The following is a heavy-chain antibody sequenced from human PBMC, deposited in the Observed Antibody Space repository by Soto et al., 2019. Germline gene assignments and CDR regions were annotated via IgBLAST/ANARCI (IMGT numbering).Heavy chain of an antibody. D-gene: IGHD5-12*01. V-gene: IGHV3-64*02. J-gene: IGHJ4*02. CDR3: ARAVRYGYNWYYFDY. Sequence: LRIFCAASGFTFSSYAMHWVRQAPGKRLEYFSAICNNGGSTYYADSVNATFTFPRDNSKSTRDRQMGSLIAEDMAGHYCARAVRYGYNWYYFDYWRQGTLGTVSA. CDR1: GFTFSSYA. CDR2: ICNNGGST.